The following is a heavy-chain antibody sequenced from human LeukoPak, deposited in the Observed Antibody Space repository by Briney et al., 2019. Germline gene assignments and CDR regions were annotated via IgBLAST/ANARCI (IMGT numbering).Heavy chain of an antibody. J-gene: IGHJ1*01. CDR2: IYYTGST. D-gene: IGHD2/OR15-2a*01. V-gene: IGHV4-59*01. Sequence: PSETLSLTCTVSGDSISSYYWSWIRQPPGEGLEWIGYIYYTGSTNYSPSLKSRVTISVDTSKNQFSLKLRSVTAADTAVYYCARDLEGSTSNWGQGTLVTVSS. CDR1: GDSISSYY. CDR3: ARDLEGSTSN.